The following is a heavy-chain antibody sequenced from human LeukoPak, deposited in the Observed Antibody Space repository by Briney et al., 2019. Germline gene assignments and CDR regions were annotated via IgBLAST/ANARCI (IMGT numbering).Heavy chain of an antibody. V-gene: IGHV6-1*01. Sequence: SQTLSLTCAISGDSVSSNSVAWNWIRQSPSRGLEWLGRTYYRSKWYNDYAVSVKSRITVNPDTSKNQFSLHLNSVTPEDTAVYYCARSILYCDYWGQGTLVTVSS. CDR1: GDSVSSNSVA. CDR3: ARSILYCDY. J-gene: IGHJ4*02. D-gene: IGHD6-6*01. CDR2: TYYRSKWYN.